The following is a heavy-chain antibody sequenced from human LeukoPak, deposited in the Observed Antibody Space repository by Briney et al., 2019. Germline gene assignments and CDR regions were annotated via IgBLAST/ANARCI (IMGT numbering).Heavy chain of an antibody. V-gene: IGHV4-39*07. Sequence: SETLSLTCTVSGGSIYSSNSYWGWIRQPPVKGLEWIGSIFFSGSTYYNPSLKSRVTISVDRSKNQFSLKLSSVTAADTAMYYCARDLEMAKDAFDIWSQGTMVTVSS. CDR1: GGSIYSSNSY. CDR3: ARDLEMAKDAFDI. CDR2: IFFSGST. D-gene: IGHD5-24*01. J-gene: IGHJ3*02.